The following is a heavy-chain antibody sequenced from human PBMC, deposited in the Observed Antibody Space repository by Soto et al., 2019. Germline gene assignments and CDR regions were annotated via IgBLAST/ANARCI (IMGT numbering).Heavy chain of an antibody. Sequence: GGSLRLSCAASGFTFSSYGMHWVRQAPGKGLEWVAVIWYDGSNKYYADSVKGRFTISRDNSKNTLYLQMNSLRAEDTAVYNCARDGNWNYVGLTYGMDVWGQGTTVTVSS. CDR3: ARDGNWNYVGLTYGMDV. D-gene: IGHD1-7*01. J-gene: IGHJ6*02. CDR2: IWYDGSNK. CDR1: GFTFSSYG. V-gene: IGHV3-33*01.